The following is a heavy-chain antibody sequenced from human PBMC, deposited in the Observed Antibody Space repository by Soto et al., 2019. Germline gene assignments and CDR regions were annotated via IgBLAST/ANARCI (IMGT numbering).Heavy chain of an antibody. CDR2: IIPIFGTA. V-gene: IGHV1-69*13. CDR1: GGTFSSYA. Sequence: SVKVSCKASGGTFSSYAISWVRQAPGQGLEWMGGIIPIFGTANYAQKFQGRVTITADESTSTAYMELSSLRSEDTAVYYCARDITGRYGSGSYSDYWGQGTLVTVSS. J-gene: IGHJ4*02. CDR3: ARDITGRYGSGSYSDY. D-gene: IGHD3-10*01.